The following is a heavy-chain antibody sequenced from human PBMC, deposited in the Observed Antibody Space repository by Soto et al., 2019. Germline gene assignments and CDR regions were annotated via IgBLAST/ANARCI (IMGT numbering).Heavy chain of an antibody. V-gene: IGHV3-33*05. CDR3: ARWGTGGGLDG. J-gene: IGHJ1*01. CDR2: TSYDGSNK. Sequence: QVQLVESGGGVVQPGTSLRLSCVGSGFTFSSYAIHWVRQAPGKGLEWVALTSYDGSNKDYGDSVKGRFTISRDNSRNTVDLQMDSLRREETALYYFARWGTGGGLDGWGQGTGVSVSS. D-gene: IGHD3-16*01. CDR1: GFTFSSYA.